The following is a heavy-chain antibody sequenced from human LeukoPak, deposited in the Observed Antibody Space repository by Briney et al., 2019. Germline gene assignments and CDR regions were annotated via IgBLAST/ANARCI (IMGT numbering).Heavy chain of an antibody. CDR2: ISHEGSQT. CDR3: ARTREQWQVLDY. J-gene: IGHJ4*02. D-gene: IGHD6-19*01. Sequence: GGSLRLSCAASGFTFNNAWMSWVRQAPGKGLEWVAVISHEGSQTYYADSVRGRFTISRDNSKNMVYLQMNSLRAEDTAVYYCARTREQWQVLDYWGQGTLITVSS. CDR1: GFTFNNAW. V-gene: IGHV3-30*03.